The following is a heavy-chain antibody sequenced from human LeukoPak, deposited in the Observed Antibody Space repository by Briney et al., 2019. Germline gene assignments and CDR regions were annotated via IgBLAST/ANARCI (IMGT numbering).Heavy chain of an antibody. D-gene: IGHD5-18*01. CDR1: GYTFTGYY. CDR2: INPNSGGT. Sequence: ASVKVSCKASGYTFTGYYMHWVRQAPGQGLERMGRINPNSGGTNYAQKFQGRVTMTRDTSISTAYMELSRLRSDDTAVYYCARDHGYSYGNSDYWGQGTLVTVSS. V-gene: IGHV1-2*06. J-gene: IGHJ4*02. CDR3: ARDHGYSYGNSDY.